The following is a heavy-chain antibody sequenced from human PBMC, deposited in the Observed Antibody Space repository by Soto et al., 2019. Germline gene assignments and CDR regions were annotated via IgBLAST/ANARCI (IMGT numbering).Heavy chain of an antibody. J-gene: IGHJ5*02. Sequence: GASVKVSCKASGYTFTSYGISWVRQAPGQGLEWMGWISAYNGNTNYAQKLQGRVTMTTDTSTSTAYMELRSLRSDDTAVYYCARDPIVVVRRGWFDPWGQGTLVTVSS. CDR2: ISAYNGNT. CDR3: ARDPIVVVRRGWFDP. CDR1: GYTFTSYG. D-gene: IGHD2-2*01. V-gene: IGHV1-18*01.